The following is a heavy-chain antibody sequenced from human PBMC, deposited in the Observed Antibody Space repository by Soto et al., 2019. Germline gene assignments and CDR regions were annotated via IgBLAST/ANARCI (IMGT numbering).Heavy chain of an antibody. J-gene: IGHJ5*02. CDR3: ASDRGRDGRHLRGWFDP. V-gene: IGHV1-46*01. D-gene: IGHD3-10*01. CDR2: INPSSGSA. Sequence: ASVKVSCKASGYTFTTYYIHWVRQAPGQGLEWMGIINPSSGSAGYAQKFQVSVTMTRDTPTSTFYMELSSLRSEDTAVYYCASDRGRDGRHLRGWFDPWGQGSLVTVSS. CDR1: GYTFTTYY.